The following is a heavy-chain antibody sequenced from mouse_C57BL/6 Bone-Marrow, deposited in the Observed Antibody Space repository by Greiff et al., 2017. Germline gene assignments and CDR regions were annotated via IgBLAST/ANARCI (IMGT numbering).Heavy chain of an antibody. CDR2: ISNLAYSI. J-gene: IGHJ4*01. V-gene: IGHV5-15*01. CDR1: GFTFSDYG. Sequence: EVMLVESGGGLVQPGGSLKLSCAASGFTFSDYGMAWVRQAPRKGPEWVAFISNLAYSIYYADTVTGRFTISRENAKNTLYLEMSSLRSEDTAMYYCARLGSLYYYAMDYWGQGTSGTVSS. CDR3: ARLGSLYYYAMDY.